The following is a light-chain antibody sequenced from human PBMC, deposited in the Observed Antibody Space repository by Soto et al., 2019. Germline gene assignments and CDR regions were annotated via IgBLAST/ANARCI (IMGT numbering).Light chain of an antibody. CDR2: SAS. CDR1: QSISNY. V-gene: IGKV1-39*01. J-gene: IGKJ2*01. Sequence: DIQMTQSPSSLSASVGDRVTVTCRARQSISNYLNWYQQKPGKAPKLLIYSASSLQSGVPSRFSGSGSGTDFTLTISSLQQEDSATYYCQQGYGTPYTFGQGTKVEIK. CDR3: QQGYGTPYT.